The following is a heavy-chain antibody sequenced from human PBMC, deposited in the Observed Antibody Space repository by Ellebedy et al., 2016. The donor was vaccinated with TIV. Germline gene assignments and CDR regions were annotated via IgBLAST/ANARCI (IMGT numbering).Heavy chain of an antibody. D-gene: IGHD2-2*01. Sequence: GGSLRLSCAASEFTFRNYAMHWVRQAPGKGLEWVAFISYDGSNKYYADFVKGRFTISRDNSKNTLYLQMNSLRAEDTAVYYCAKLLLYCSSTSCSNNFDYWGQGTLVTVSS. J-gene: IGHJ4*02. CDR1: EFTFRNYA. V-gene: IGHV3-30-3*01. CDR3: AKLLLYCSSTSCSNNFDY. CDR2: ISYDGSNK.